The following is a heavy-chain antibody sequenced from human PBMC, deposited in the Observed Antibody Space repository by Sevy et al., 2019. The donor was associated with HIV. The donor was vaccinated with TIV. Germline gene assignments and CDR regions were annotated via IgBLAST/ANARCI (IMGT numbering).Heavy chain of an antibody. V-gene: IGHV3-7*01. Sequence: GGSLRLSCAASGFKSSMYWMSWVRQAPGKGLEWVANIKQDGSEKDYVDSVKGRFTISRDNAKNSLFLQMNSLRVEDTAVYYCVLGLMRYFDLWGRGPLVTVSS. D-gene: IGHD2-8*01. CDR3: VLGLMRYFDL. J-gene: IGHJ2*01. CDR2: IKQDGSEK. CDR1: GFKSSMYW.